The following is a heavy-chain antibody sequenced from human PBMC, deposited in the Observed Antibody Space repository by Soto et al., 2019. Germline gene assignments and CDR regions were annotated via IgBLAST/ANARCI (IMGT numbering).Heavy chain of an antibody. Sequence: PGGSLRLSCAASGFTVSSNYMSWVRQAPGKGLEWVSVIYSGGSTYYADSVKGRFTISRDNSKNTLYLQMNSLRAEDTAVYYCARDKGRGEYYFDYWGQGTLVTV. V-gene: IGHV3-53*01. CDR1: GFTVSSNY. CDR2: IYSGGST. D-gene: IGHD3-10*01. CDR3: ARDKGRGEYYFDY. J-gene: IGHJ4*02.